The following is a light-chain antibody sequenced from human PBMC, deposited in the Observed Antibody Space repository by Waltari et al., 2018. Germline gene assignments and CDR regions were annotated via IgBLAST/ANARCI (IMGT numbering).Light chain of an antibody. CDR2: EAS. V-gene: IGKV3-20*01. CDR1: QSVSRF. Sequence: IVLTQSPGNLSLPQGDRATPSCRASQSVSRFLAWYQQKPGQAPRLLIYEASSRATDIPDRFSGSGSGTDFSLTISRLEPEDFAVYYCQKYGTLPATFGQGTKVEIK. CDR3: QKYGTLPAT. J-gene: IGKJ1*01.